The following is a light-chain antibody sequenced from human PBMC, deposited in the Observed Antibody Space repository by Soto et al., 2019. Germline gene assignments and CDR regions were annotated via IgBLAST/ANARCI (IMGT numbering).Light chain of an antibody. V-gene: IGKV1-27*01. CDR1: QGISNY. CDR2: SAS. J-gene: IGKJ1*01. Sequence: DIQMTQSPSSLSASVGDRVTITCRASQGISNYLAWFQQKPGKVPQLLIYSASTLESGVPSRFSGSGSGTDFTLTISSLQPEDVATYYCLKHNSAPWTFGNGTKVEIK. CDR3: LKHNSAPWT.